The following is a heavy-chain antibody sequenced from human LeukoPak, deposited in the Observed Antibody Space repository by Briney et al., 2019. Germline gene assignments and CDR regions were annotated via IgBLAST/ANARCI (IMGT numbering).Heavy chain of an antibody. CDR2: ISAYNGNT. J-gene: IGHJ4*02. CDR1: GYTFTSYG. Sequence: GASVKVSCKASGYTFTSYGISWVRQAPGQGLEWMGWISAYNGNTNYAQKLQGRVTMTTDTSTSTAYMELRSLRSDDTAVYYCARESSFVVVPAAYDYWGQGTLVTVSS. D-gene: IGHD2-2*01. CDR3: ARESSFVVVPAAYDY. V-gene: IGHV1-18*01.